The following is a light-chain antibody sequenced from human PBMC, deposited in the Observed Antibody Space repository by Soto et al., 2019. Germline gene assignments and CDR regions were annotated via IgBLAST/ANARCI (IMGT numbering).Light chain of an antibody. CDR3: QRYGSSPLIT. CDR1: QSVSSSY. Sequence: DIVLTQSPGTLSLSPGERATLSCRASQSVSSSYLAWYQQKPGQAPRLLIYGASSRATGIPDRFSGSGSGTDFTLTISRLEPEDFAVYYCQRYGSSPLITFGQGTRLEIK. V-gene: IGKV3-20*01. CDR2: GAS. J-gene: IGKJ5*01.